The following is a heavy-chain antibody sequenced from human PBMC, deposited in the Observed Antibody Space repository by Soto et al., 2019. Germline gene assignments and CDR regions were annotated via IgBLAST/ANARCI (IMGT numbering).Heavy chain of an antibody. Sequence: QITLKESGPTLVKVTQTLTLTCTFSGFSLSTSGVGVAWSRQPPGKALEWLALIYWDDDNRYSPSLKSRLTISKDTTKNQVVLTITNMDPLDTATYYCAHTFIPRSTYYYGMDVWGQGTTVPVSS. D-gene: IGHD2-21*01. J-gene: IGHJ6*02. V-gene: IGHV2-5*02. CDR1: GFSLSTSGVG. CDR2: IYWDDDN. CDR3: AHTFIPRSTYYYGMDV.